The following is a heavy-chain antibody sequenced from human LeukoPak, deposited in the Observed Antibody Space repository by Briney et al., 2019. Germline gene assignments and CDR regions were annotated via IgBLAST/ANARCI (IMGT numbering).Heavy chain of an antibody. V-gene: IGHV3-30*19. CDR3: ARERPITMVRGVIIKDYYYGMDV. CDR1: GFIFSDYG. CDR2: ISYDGSNK. Sequence: GGSLRLSCAASGFIFSDYGKHWVRQAPGKGLEWVAVISYDGSNKYYADSVKGRFTISRDNSKNTLYLQMNSLRAEDTAVYYCARERPITMVRGVIIKDYYYGMDVWGQGTTVTVSS. J-gene: IGHJ6*02. D-gene: IGHD3-10*01.